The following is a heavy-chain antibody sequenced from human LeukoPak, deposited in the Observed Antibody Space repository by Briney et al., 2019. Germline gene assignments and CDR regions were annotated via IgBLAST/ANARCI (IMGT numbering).Heavy chain of an antibody. Sequence: EALKISLNGPGFRLTCYWIGWVRQIPGKGAEGIGSNNPGDSDTRYCPSVQGQVPISADKSKSTAYLQLSRLKASDNAMYYCARQQRGENYYYYGMDVWGQGTTVTVSS. CDR3: ARQQRGENYYYYGMDV. CDR1: GFRLTCYW. D-gene: IGHD3-10*01. CDR2: NNPGDSDT. V-gene: IGHV5-51*01. J-gene: IGHJ6*02.